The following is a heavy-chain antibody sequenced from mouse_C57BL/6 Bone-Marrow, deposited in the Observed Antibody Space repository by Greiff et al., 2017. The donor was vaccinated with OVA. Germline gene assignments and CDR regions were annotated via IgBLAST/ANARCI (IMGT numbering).Heavy chain of an antibody. V-gene: IGHV1-64*01. D-gene: IGHD2-3*01. CDR2: IHPNSGST. J-gene: IGHJ3*01. CDR1: GYTFTSYW. CDR3: ARDGSTFFAY. Sequence: QVQLQQPGADLVKPGASVKLSCKASGYTFTSYWMHWVKQRPGQGLEWIGMIHPNSGSTNYNEKFKSKATLTVDKSSSTAYMQLSSLTSEDSAVYYCARDGSTFFAYWGQGTLVTVSA.